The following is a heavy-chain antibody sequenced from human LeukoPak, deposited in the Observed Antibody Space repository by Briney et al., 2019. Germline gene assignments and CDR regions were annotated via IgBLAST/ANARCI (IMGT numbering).Heavy chain of an antibody. CDR3: ATDERFLEWSSI. Sequence: ASVKVSCKVSGYTLTELSMHWVRQAPGKGPEWMGGFDPEDGETIYAQKFQGRVTMTEDTSTDTAYMELSSLRSEDTAVYYCATDERFLEWSSIWGQGTLVTVSS. CDR1: GYTLTELS. CDR2: FDPEDGET. D-gene: IGHD3-3*01. V-gene: IGHV1-24*01. J-gene: IGHJ4*02.